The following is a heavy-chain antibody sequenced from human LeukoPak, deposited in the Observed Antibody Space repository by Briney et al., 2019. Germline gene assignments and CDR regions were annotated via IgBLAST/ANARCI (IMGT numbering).Heavy chain of an antibody. Sequence: GGSLRLSCAVSPFIFSRYSINWVRQAPGKGLEWVSSITPSGYTFYSDSVKGRFTISRDNAKNSLFFQMNSLRAEDTAVYYCARVHPRYCSGATCSQRGDAFDIWGQGTMVTVSS. CDR3: ARVHPRYCSGATCSQRGDAFDI. CDR2: ITPSGYT. CDR1: PFIFSRYS. V-gene: IGHV3-21*01. D-gene: IGHD2-15*01. J-gene: IGHJ3*02.